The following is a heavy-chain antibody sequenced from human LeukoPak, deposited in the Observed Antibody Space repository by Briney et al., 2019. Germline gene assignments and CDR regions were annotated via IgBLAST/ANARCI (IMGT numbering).Heavy chain of an antibody. J-gene: IGHJ4*02. CDR3: ARIFAS. Sequence: SETLSLTCTVSGGSVSTSDYYWGWIRQTPGKGLEWIGDIFHNGKTNYNPSLKGRVTISIDTSNNQFSLRLPSVTAADTAVYYCARIFASWGQGTLVTVSS. CDR1: GGSVSTSDYY. V-gene: IGHV4-39*07. CDR2: IFHNGKT.